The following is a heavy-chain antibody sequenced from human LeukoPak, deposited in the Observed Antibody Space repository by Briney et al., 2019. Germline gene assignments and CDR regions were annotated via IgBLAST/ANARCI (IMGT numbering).Heavy chain of an antibody. CDR2: IYTSGST. V-gene: IGHV4-61*02. J-gene: IGHJ4*02. Sequence: SETLSLTCTVSGGSISSGSYYWSWIRQPAGKGLEWIGRIYTSGSTNYNPSLKSRVTISVDTSKNQFSLKLSAVTAADTAVYYCARALSRAAVAAPDYWGQGTLVTVSS. D-gene: IGHD6-19*01. CDR1: GGSISSGSYY. CDR3: ARALSRAAVAAPDY.